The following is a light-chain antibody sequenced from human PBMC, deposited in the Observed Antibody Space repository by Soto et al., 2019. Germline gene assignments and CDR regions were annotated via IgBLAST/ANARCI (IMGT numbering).Light chain of an antibody. CDR2: DVS. J-gene: IGKJ1*01. CDR3: QQYGSSPT. Sequence: EIVLTQSPDTLSLSPGERATLSCRSSQSVSSSYLAWYQQKPGQAPRLLIYDVSSRATGIPDRFSGSGSGTDFTLTISRLEPEDFAVYYCQQYGSSPTFGQGTKVEIK. CDR1: QSVSSSY. V-gene: IGKV3-20*01.